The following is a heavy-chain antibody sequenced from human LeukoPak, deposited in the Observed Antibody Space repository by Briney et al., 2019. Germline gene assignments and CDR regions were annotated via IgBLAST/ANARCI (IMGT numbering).Heavy chain of an antibody. D-gene: IGHD2-15*01. J-gene: IGHJ4*02. CDR1: GFTFSSYS. Sequence: TGGSLRLSCAASGFTFSSYSMNWVRQAPGKGLEWVSSISSSSSYIYYADSVKGRFTISRDNAKNSLYLQMNSLRAEDTAVYYCARDRPGAELPDSRFWGQGTLVTVSS. CDR2: ISSSSSYI. CDR3: ARDRPGAELPDSRF. V-gene: IGHV3-21*01.